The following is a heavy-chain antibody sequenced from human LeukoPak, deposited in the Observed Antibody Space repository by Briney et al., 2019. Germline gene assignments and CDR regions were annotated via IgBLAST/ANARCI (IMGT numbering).Heavy chain of an antibody. CDR2: ISGDSVNI. Sequence: KSGGSLRLSCAASGFTFSRHSMNWVRQAPGKGLEWVSFISGDSVNIYYIDSVKGRFTVSRDNARNSLYLQMNSLRAEDTALYYCARDNMGFDYWGRGTLVTVSS. CDR3: ARDNMGFDY. J-gene: IGHJ4*02. CDR1: GFTFSRHS. V-gene: IGHV3-21*01. D-gene: IGHD1-26*01.